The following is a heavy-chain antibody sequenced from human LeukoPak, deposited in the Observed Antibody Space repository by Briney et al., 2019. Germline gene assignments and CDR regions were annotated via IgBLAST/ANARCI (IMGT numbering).Heavy chain of an antibody. CDR3: ARGGSYDFWSGYYPGYYFDY. Sequence: SETLSLTCTVSGDSVSGVYWSWIRQPPGKGLEWIGYVYYSGDTNYNPSLKSRVTMSLDTSKNQVSLRLSSVTAADTAVYYCARGGSYDFWSGYYPGYYFDYWGQGTLVTVSS. CDR2: VYYSGDT. D-gene: IGHD3-3*01. J-gene: IGHJ4*02. CDR1: GDSVSGVY. V-gene: IGHV4-59*08.